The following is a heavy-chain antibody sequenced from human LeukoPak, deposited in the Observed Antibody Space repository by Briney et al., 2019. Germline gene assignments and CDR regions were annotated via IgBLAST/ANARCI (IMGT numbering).Heavy chain of an antibody. CDR1: GFTVSSNY. V-gene: IGHV3-66*01. D-gene: IGHD4-17*01. CDR3: AREPYGDYPPYYFDC. J-gene: IGHJ4*02. Sequence: GGSLRLSCAASGFTVSSNYMSWVRQAPGKGLEWVSVIYSGDSTYYADSVKGRFTISRDNSKNTLYLQMHSLRAEDTAVYYCAREPYGDYPPYYFDCWGQGTLVTVSS. CDR2: IYSGDST.